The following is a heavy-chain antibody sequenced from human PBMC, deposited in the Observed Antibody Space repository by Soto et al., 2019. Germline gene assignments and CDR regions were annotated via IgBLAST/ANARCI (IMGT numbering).Heavy chain of an antibody. V-gene: IGHV4-34*01. CDR2: INHSGST. Sequence: SETLSLTCAVYGGSFSGYYWSWIRQPPGKGLEWIGEINHSGSTNSNPSLKSRVTISVDTSKNQFSLKLSSVTAADTAVYYCARGHRQGYSRSLSAFDIWGQGTMVNVSS. D-gene: IGHD6-6*01. CDR1: GGSFSGYY. J-gene: IGHJ3*02. CDR3: ARGHRQGYSRSLSAFDI.